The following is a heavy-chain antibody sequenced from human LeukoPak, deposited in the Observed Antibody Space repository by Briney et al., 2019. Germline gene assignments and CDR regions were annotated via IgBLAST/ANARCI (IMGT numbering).Heavy chain of an antibody. J-gene: IGHJ4*02. V-gene: IGHV4-34*01. CDR2: GSDVGGT. CDR1: GASLNGHY. CDR3: ARVATYYYGSGDKNY. Sequence: SETLSLTCAVYGASLNGHYWSWIRQPPGKGLEWIGEGSDVGGTKYNPSLKSRVTISVDTSKNQFSLKLSSVTAADTAVYYCARVATYYYGSGDKNYWGQGTLVTVSS. D-gene: IGHD3-10*01.